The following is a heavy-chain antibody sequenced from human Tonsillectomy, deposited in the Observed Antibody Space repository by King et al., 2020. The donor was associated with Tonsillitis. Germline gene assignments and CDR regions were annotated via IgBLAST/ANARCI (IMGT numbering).Heavy chain of an antibody. Sequence: VQLVESGGGLVQPGGSLRLSCAASGFTFSSYDMNWVRRAPGKGLEWLSYITSSSSTMYYADSVKGRFTISRDNAKNSLYLQMNSLRAEDTAVYYCARDYSDSWPWMFDSWGQGTLVTVSS. CDR2: ITSSSSTM. CDR1: GFTFSSYD. CDR3: ARDYSDSWPWMFDS. V-gene: IGHV3-48*01. J-gene: IGHJ4*02. D-gene: IGHD6-13*01.